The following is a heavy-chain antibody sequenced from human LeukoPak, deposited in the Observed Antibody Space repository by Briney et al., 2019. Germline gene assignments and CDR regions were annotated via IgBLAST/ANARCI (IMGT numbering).Heavy chain of an antibody. D-gene: IGHD6-6*01. Sequence: SETLSLTCTVSGGSISTYYWSWIRQPPGKGLEWIGYIYHSGSTNYNPSLQSRVTISVDTSKNQFSLNLNSVTAADTTVYYCARGGAARLHFQNWGQGTLVTVSS. V-gene: IGHV4-59*01. CDR1: GGSISTYY. CDR3: ARGGAARLHFQN. CDR2: IYHSGST. J-gene: IGHJ1*01.